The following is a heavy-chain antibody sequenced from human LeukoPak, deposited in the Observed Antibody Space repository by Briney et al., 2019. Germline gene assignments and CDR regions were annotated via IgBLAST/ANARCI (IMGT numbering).Heavy chain of an antibody. CDR2: MNPNSGNT. CDR1: GYTFISYD. J-gene: IGHJ3*02. D-gene: IGHD1-1*01. Sequence: VASVKVSCKASGYTFISYDINWVRQAAGQGLEWMGWMNPNSGNTGYAEKFQGRVSMTRDNPMSTAYLELSGLRPDDTAVYYCARARTDLESGDLSYAFEIWGQGTMITVS. CDR3: ARARTDLESGDLSYAFEI. V-gene: IGHV1-8*01.